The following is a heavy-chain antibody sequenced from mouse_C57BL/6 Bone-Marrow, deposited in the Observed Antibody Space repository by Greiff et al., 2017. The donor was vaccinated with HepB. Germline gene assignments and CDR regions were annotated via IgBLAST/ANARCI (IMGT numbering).Heavy chain of an antibody. CDR2: IDPSDSYT. J-gene: IGHJ4*01. Sequence: QVQLQQPGAELVMPGASVKLSCKASGYTFTSYWMHWVKQRPGQGLEWIGEIDPSDSYTNYNQKFKGKSTLTVDKSSSTAYMQLSSLTSEDSAVYYCARSVQLRLRRAMDYWGQGTSVTVSS. D-gene: IGHD3-2*02. V-gene: IGHV1-69*01. CDR1: GYTFTSYW. CDR3: ARSVQLRLRRAMDY.